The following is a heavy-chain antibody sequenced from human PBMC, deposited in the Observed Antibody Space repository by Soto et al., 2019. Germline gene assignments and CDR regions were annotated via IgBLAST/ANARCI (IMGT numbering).Heavy chain of an antibody. CDR3: AKDMGVFRFLEWLSLGYGMDV. CDR1: GFTFSSYA. Sequence: GGSLRLSCAASGFTFSSYAMSWVRQAPGKGLEWVSAISGSGGSTYYADSVKGRFTISRDNSKNTLYLQMNSLRAEDTAVYYCAKDMGVFRFLEWLSLGYGMDVWGQGTTVTVSS. V-gene: IGHV3-23*01. J-gene: IGHJ6*02. D-gene: IGHD3-3*01. CDR2: ISGSGGST.